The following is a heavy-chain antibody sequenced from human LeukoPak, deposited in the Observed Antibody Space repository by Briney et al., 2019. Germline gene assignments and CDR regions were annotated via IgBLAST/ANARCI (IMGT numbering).Heavy chain of an antibody. CDR1: GFTFSDYA. Sequence: GGSLRLSCTASGFTFSDYAMSWVRQAPGKGLEWVSGISGSGGSICYADSVKGRFIISRDNSKNTLYLQMNSLRAEDTAVYYCAKGGDGYNYYFDYWGQETLVTVSS. CDR3: AKGGDGYNYYFDY. D-gene: IGHD5-24*01. CDR2: ISGSGGSI. V-gene: IGHV3-23*01. J-gene: IGHJ4*02.